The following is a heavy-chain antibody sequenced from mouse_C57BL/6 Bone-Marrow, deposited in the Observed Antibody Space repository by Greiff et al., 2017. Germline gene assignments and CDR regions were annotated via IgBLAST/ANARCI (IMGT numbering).Heavy chain of an antibody. CDR1: GYTFTTYP. V-gene: IGHV1-47*01. CDR3: ARGGNYGGYYFDY. CDR2: FHPYNDDT. D-gene: IGHD2-1*01. J-gene: IGHJ2*01. Sequence: VKLQESGAELVKPGASVKMSCKASGYTFTTYPIEWMKQNHGKSLEWIGNFHPYNDDTKYNEKFKGKATLTVEKSSSTVYLELSPLTSDDSAVYYCARGGNYGGYYFDYWGQGTTLTVSS.